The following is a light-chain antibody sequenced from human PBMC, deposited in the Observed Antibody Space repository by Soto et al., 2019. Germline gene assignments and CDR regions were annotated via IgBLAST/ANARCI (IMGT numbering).Light chain of an antibody. CDR2: LNSDGSH. CDR1: SGHSSSA. Sequence: QSVLTQSPSASASLGASVKLTCTLSSGHSSSAIAWHQQQPEKGPRYLMKLNSDGSHTKGDGIPDRFSGSSSGAERYLTISSLQSEDEADYYCQTWGTGIVLFGGGTKVTVL. CDR3: QTWGTGIVL. J-gene: IGLJ2*01. V-gene: IGLV4-69*01.